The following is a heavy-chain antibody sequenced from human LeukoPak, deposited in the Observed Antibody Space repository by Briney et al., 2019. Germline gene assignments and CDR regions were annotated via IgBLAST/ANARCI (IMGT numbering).Heavy chain of an antibody. D-gene: IGHD2-21*01. CDR2: IYTSGST. CDR3: ARVLCGGDCYSYCYYYMDV. V-gene: IGHV4-4*07. CDR1: GGSISSYY. Sequence: SETLSLTCTVSGGSISSYYWSWIRQPAGKGLEWIGRIYTSGSTNYNPSLKSRVTMSVDTSKNQFSLKLSSVTAADTAVYYCARVLCGGDCYSYCYYYMDVWGKGTTVTVSS. J-gene: IGHJ6*03.